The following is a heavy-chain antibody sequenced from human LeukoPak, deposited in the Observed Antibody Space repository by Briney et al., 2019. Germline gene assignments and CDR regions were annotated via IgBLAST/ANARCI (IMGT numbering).Heavy chain of an antibody. CDR2: ISGSGGST. V-gene: IGHV3-23*01. CDR1: GFTFSSYA. CDR3: ARELEAEEEGLST. J-gene: IGHJ5*02. Sequence: PGGSLRLSCAASGFTFSSYAMSWVRQAPGKGLEWVSAISGSGGSTYYAESVKGRFTISRDNSKNMLYLQMNSLRPEDTAVYYCARELEAEEEGLSTWGQGTLVTVSS. D-gene: IGHD1-7*01.